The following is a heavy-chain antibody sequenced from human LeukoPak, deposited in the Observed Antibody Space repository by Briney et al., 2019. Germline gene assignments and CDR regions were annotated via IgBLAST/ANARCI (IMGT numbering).Heavy chain of an antibody. CDR3: ARRKIAPGGTITTYYHYYYMDV. Sequence: SETLSLTCAVSGDSIISSVWWTWVRPTPGKGLEWIGEISHSGSTDYNPSLNSRVTISVDQSKNQFSLKLTSVTAADTAVYYCARRKIAPGGTITTYYHYYYMDVWGNGTTVTVSS. J-gene: IGHJ6*03. CDR1: GDSIISSVW. CDR2: ISHSGST. V-gene: IGHV4-4*02. D-gene: IGHD5-24*01.